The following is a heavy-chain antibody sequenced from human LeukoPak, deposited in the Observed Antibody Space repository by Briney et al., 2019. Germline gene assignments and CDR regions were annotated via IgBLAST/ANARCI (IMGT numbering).Heavy chain of an antibody. CDR1: GESFSGYY. D-gene: IGHD3-10*01. J-gene: IGHJ6*02. CDR2: INHSGST. CDR3: ARGRGHGLGYYYYGMDV. Sequence: SETLSLTCAVYGESFSGYYWSWIRQPPGKGLEWIGEINHSGSTNYNPSLKSRVTISVDTSKNQFSLKLNSVTAADTAVYYCARGRGHGLGYYYYGMDVWGQGTTVTVSS. V-gene: IGHV4-34*01.